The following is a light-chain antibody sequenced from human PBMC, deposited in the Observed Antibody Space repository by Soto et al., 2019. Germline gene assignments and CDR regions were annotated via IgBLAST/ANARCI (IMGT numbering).Light chain of an antibody. Sequence: IVFTQAPGTLSLSPGERATLSCRASQTIGSSYLAWYQQKPGQAPRLLIFGASSRATGIPDRFSGSGSGTDFTLTISRLEPEDFAVYYCQQYASSPLLTFGGGTKVDIK. CDR3: QQYASSPLLT. J-gene: IGKJ4*01. V-gene: IGKV3-20*01. CDR2: GAS. CDR1: QTIGSSY.